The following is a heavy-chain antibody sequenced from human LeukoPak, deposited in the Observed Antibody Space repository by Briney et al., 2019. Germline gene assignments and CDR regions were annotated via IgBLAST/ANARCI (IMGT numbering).Heavy chain of an antibody. Sequence: SETLSLTCAVYGGSFSGYYWSWIRQPPGKGLEWIGEINHSGSTNYNPSLKSRVTISVDTSKNQLSLKLSSVTAADTAVYYCARDPDYYYGMDVWGQGTTVTVSS. CDR1: GGSFSGYY. CDR2: INHSGST. CDR3: ARDPDYYYGMDV. V-gene: IGHV4-34*01. J-gene: IGHJ6*02.